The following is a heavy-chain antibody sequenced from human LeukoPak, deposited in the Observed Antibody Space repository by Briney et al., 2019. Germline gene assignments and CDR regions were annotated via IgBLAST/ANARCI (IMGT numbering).Heavy chain of an antibody. CDR1: VYTLCVYG. CDR2: ISYEGSNK. CDR3: AKEIRSGWYYFDY. D-gene: IGHD6-13*01. J-gene: IGHJ4*02. Sequence: GGSLRLSCAPSVYTLCVYGMHWVRQSPGEGGEWVAPISYEGSNKYYADSVKGRFTISRENSKNTLYLQMNSLRAEDTTVYSCAKEIRSGWYYFDYWGQGTLVTVST. V-gene: IGHV3-30*18.